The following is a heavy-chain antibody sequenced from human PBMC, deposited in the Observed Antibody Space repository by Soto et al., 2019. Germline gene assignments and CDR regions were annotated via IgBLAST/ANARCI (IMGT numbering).Heavy chain of an antibody. Sequence: ASVKVSCKASGCTFSSYSISWVRQAPGQRLEWMGWINAGNGNTKCSQKFQDRVTITRDTSASTAYMELSSLRSEDTAVYYCARGESVVGDYWGQGTLVTVSS. J-gene: IGHJ4*02. CDR2: INAGNGNT. D-gene: IGHD2-15*01. V-gene: IGHV1-3*01. CDR3: ARGESVVGDY. CDR1: GCTFSSYS.